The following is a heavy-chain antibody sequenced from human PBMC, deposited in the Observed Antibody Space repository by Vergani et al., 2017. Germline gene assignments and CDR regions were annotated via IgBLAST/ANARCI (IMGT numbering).Heavy chain of an antibody. CDR3: AREELSSIQLWRYYYYYYGMDV. CDR1: GGSISSGGYY. V-gene: IGHV4-31*03. D-gene: IGHD5-18*01. J-gene: IGHJ6*02. Sequence: QVQLQESGPGLVKPSQTLSLTCTVSGGSISSGGYYWSWIRQHPGKGLEWIGYIYYSGRTYYNPSLKSRVTISVDTSKSQFSLKLSSVTAADTAVYYCAREELSSIQLWRYYYYYYGMDVWGQGTTVTVSS. CDR2: IYYSGRT.